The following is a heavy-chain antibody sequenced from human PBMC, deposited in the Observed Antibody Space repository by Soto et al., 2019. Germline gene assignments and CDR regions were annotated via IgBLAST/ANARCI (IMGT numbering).Heavy chain of an antibody. CDR1: GFTFSSYG. Sequence: GGSLRLSCAASGFTFSSYGMHWVRQAPGKGLEWVAVISYDGSNKYYADSVKGRFTISRDNSKNTLYLQMNSLRAEDTAVFYCAKSYDYGDPPLHFDYWGQGTLVTVSS. J-gene: IGHJ4*02. CDR3: AKSYDYGDPPLHFDY. CDR2: ISYDGSNK. V-gene: IGHV3-30*18. D-gene: IGHD4-17*01.